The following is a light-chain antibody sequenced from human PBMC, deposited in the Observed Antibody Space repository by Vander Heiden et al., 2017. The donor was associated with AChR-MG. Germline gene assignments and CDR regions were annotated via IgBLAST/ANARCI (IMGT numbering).Light chain of an antibody. J-gene: IGKJ3*01. CDR1: QSVFSNY. Sequence: DIVLTQSPGTLSLSPGDRATLSCRASQSVFSNYLAWYLQKPGQAPRLLIHGASSRPTGIPERFSGSGSGTDFTLTISRLEPEDFAVYYCQQYGRSPTFGPGTKVDVK. CDR2: GAS. CDR3: QQYGRSPT. V-gene: IGKV3-20*01.